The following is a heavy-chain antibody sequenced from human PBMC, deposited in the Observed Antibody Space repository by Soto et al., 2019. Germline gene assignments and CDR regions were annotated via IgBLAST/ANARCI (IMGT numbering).Heavy chain of an antibody. CDR3: ARDLPPSRSGYYQVY. CDR1: GGTFSSYT. D-gene: IGHD3-22*01. Sequence: SVKVSCKASGGTFSSYTISWVRQAPGQGLEWMGRIIPILGIANYAQKFQGRVTITADKSTSTAYMELSSLRSEDTAVYYCARDLPPSRSGYYQVYWGQGTLVTVSS. CDR2: IIPILGIA. J-gene: IGHJ4*02. V-gene: IGHV1-69*04.